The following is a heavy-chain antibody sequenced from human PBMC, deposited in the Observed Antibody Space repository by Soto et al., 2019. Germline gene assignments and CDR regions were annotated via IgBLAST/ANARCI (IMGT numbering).Heavy chain of an antibody. CDR2: ISHSGST. V-gene: IGHV4-59*01. J-gene: IGHJ6*02. CDR1: GGSISDDY. Sequence: PSETLSLTCTVSGGSISDDYWSWIRQPPGKGLEWIGHISHSGSTNYNPSLKSRVTISVDTSKRQFSLKLSSVTAADTAVYYCAREARGGIRGMDVWGQGTTVTVSS. D-gene: IGHD3-10*01. CDR3: AREARGGIRGMDV.